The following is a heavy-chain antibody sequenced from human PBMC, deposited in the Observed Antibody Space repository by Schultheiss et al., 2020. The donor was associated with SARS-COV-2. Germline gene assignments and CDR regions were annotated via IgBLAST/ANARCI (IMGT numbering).Heavy chain of an antibody. Sequence: SETLSLTCTVSGGSISSGDYYWSWIRQPPGKGLEWIGYIYYSGSTYYNPSLKSRVTISVDTSKNQFSLKLSSVTAADTAVYYCARVKVATTNFEYWGQGNLVTGSS. J-gene: IGHJ4*02. CDR1: GGSISSGDYY. CDR2: IYYSGST. V-gene: IGHV4-30-4*01. D-gene: IGHD5-12*01. CDR3: ARVKVATTNFEY.